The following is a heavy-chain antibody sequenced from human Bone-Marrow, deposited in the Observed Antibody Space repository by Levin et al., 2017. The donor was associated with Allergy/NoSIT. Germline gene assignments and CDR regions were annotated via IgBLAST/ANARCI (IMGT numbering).Heavy chain of an antibody. V-gene: IGHV3-48*01. Sequence: PGGSLRLSCDASGFTFSSYGIIWVRQAPGKGLEWVSYIGADDTTIYYADSVKGRFTISRDNVKKSLYLQMNNLRAEDTAVYYCARRNDFWSRTHGGYYFFMDVWGKGTTVTVSS. CDR3: ARRNDFWSRTHGGYYFFMDV. D-gene: IGHD3-3*01. CDR2: IGADDTTI. J-gene: IGHJ6*03. CDR1: GFTFSSYG.